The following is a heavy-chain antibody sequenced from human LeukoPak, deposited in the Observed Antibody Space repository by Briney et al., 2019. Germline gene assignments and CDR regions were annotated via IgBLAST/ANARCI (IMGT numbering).Heavy chain of an antibody. V-gene: IGHV3-30*02. CDR1: GFTFSSYG. D-gene: IGHD6-13*01. CDR3: AKDRIAAAARGPYYYYMDV. J-gene: IGHJ6*03. CDR2: IRYDGSNK. Sequence: GGSLRLSCAASGFTFSSYGMHWVRQAPGKGLEWVAFIRYDGSNKYYADSVKGRFTISRDNSKNTLYLQMSSLRAEDTAVYYCAKDRIAAAARGPYYYYMDVWGKGTTVTVSS.